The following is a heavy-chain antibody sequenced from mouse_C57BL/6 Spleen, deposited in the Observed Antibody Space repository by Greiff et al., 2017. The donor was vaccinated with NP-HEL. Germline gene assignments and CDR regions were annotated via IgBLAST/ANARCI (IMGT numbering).Heavy chain of an antibody. CDR2: ISNGGGST. V-gene: IGHV5-12*01. CDR1: GFTFSDYY. J-gene: IGHJ3*01. Sequence: EVKLMESGGGLVQPGGSLKLSCAASGFTFSDYYMYWVRQTPEKRLEWVAYISNGGGSTYYPDTVKGRFTISRDNAKNTLYLQMSRLKSEDTAMYYCARRGYSNYGFFAYWGQGTLVTVSA. D-gene: IGHD2-5*01. CDR3: ARRGYSNYGFFAY.